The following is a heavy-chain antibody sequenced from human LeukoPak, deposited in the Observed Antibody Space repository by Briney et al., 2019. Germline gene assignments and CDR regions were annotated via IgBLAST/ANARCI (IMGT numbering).Heavy chain of an antibody. V-gene: IGHV3-7*01. CDR2: IKHDGSEE. Sequence: PGGSLRLSCVGSGFTFSRYWLNWVRQAPGKGLEWVASIKHDGSEEYYVDSVRGRFTISRDNTMNSLYLQMSSLRAEDTAVYYCASSGSYRFDYWGQGTLVTVSS. CDR3: ASSGSYRFDY. J-gene: IGHJ4*02. D-gene: IGHD1-26*01. CDR1: GFTFSRYW.